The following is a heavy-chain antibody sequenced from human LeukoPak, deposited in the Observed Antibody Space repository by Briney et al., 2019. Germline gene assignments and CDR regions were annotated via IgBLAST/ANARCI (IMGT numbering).Heavy chain of an antibody. J-gene: IGHJ6*03. Sequence: GESLKIPCQYSGDSFSNSWIAWVRQLPGKGLEWMGMFYPSESASRHSPAFQGQVTMSADTSIRTAYLQWDSLRASDTAIYYCARLLTTGGRPNYYSHMDVWGNGTTVTASS. CDR3: ARLLTTGGRPNYYSHMDV. CDR1: GDSFSNSW. D-gene: IGHD6-6*01. CDR2: FYPSESAS. V-gene: IGHV5-51*01.